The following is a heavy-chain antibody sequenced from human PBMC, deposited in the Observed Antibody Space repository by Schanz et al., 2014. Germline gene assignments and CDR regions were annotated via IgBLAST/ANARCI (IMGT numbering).Heavy chain of an antibody. J-gene: IGHJ4*02. Sequence: EVQLLESGGGLVQPGGSLRLSCAASGFTFSSYAMTWVRQAPGRGLEWVSSISTSGTYMYIADSLKGRLTISRDDAKNSLFLQMNSLRPEDTAVYYCARDGEAAAGCDYWGQGTLVTVSS. D-gene: IGHD6-13*01. CDR3: ARDGEAAAGCDY. CDR1: GFTFSSYA. V-gene: IGHV3-21*04. CDR2: ISTSGTYM.